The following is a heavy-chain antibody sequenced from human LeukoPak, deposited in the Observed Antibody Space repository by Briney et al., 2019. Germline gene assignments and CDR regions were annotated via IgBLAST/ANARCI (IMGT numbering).Heavy chain of an antibody. CDR3: ARDRDYYDSSGYHFDY. V-gene: IGHV1-3*01. Sequence: GASVKVSCKASGYTFTSYAMHWVRQAPGQRLEWMGWINAGNGNTKYSQKFQGRVTITRDTSASTAYMELSSLRSEDTAVYYCARDRDYYDSSGYHFDYWGQGTLVTVSS. J-gene: IGHJ4*02. CDR1: GYTFTSYA. D-gene: IGHD3-22*01. CDR2: INAGNGNT.